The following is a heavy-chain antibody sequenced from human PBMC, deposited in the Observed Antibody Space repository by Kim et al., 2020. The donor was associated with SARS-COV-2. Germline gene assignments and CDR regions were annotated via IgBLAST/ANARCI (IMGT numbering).Heavy chain of an antibody. D-gene: IGHD4-17*01. V-gene: IGHV3-21*01. CDR1: GFTFSSYS. CDR2: ISSSSYI. J-gene: IGHJ4*02. CDR3: ARDDYGDYPPEFDY. Sequence: GGSLRLSCAASGFTFSSYSMNWVRQAPGKGLEWVSSISSSSYIYYADSVKGRFTISRDNAKNSLYLQMNSLRAEDTAVYYCARDDYGDYPPEFDYWGQGTLVTVSS.